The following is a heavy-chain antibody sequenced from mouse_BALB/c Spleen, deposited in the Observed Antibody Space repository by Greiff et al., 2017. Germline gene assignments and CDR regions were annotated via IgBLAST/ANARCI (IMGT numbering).Heavy chain of an antibody. CDR2: ISSGGST. J-gene: IGHJ3*01. V-gene: IGHV5-6-5*01. CDR1: GFTFSSYA. CDR3: ASTSYYGSSPFAY. D-gene: IGHD1-1*01. Sequence: EVQVVESGGGLVKPGGSLKLSCAASGFTFSSYAMSWVRQTPEKRLEWVASISSGGSTYYPDSVKGRFTISRDNARNILYLQMSSLRSEDTAMYYCASTSYYGSSPFAYWGQGTLVTVSA.